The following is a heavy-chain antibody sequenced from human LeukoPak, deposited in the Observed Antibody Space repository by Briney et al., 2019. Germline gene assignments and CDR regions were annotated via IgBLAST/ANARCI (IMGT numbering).Heavy chain of an antibody. V-gene: IGHV4-39*07. Sequence: SETLSLTCTVSGGSISSSSYYWGWIRQPPGKGLEWIGEIFHSGSTNYNASLKSRVTISVDTSKNQLSLRLSSVTAADTAVYYCASGVYYGSGSYGDYWGQGTLVTVSS. CDR2: IFHSGST. CDR1: GGSISSSSYY. J-gene: IGHJ4*02. CDR3: ASGVYYGSGSYGDY. D-gene: IGHD3-10*01.